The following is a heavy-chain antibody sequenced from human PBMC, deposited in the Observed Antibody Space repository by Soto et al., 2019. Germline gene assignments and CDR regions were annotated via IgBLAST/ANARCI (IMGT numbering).Heavy chain of an antibody. V-gene: IGHV1-18*01. D-gene: IGHD1-26*01. CDR2: ISTYNGKT. Sequence: GASVKVSCKPSGYTFTSHGLSWVRQAPGQGLEWMGWISTYNGKTEYAQKFQGRVTMTADTRTTTGYMELRSLRSDDTAVYYCARLRTEGATLREDAFDLWGQGTKVTVSS. CDR3: ARLRTEGATLREDAFDL. CDR1: GYTFTSHG. J-gene: IGHJ3*01.